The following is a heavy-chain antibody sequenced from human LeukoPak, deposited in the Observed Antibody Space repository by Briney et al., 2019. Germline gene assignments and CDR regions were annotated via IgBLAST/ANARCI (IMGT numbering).Heavy chain of an antibody. CDR1: GGTFSSYA. CDR3: ATIKSPAAIVLFGY. D-gene: IGHD2-2*01. Sequence: GASVKVSCKASGGTFSSYAISWVRQAPGQGLEWMGGFDPEDGETIYAQKFQGRVTMTEDTSTDTAYMELSSLRSEDTAVYYCATIKSPAAIVLFGYWGQGTLVTVSS. V-gene: IGHV1-24*01. J-gene: IGHJ4*02. CDR2: FDPEDGET.